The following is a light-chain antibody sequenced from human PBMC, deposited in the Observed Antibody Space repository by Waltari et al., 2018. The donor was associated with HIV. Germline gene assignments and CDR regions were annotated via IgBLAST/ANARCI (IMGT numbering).Light chain of an antibody. V-gene: IGKV3-15*01. CDR2: GAS. CDR1: QSVSSN. J-gene: IGKJ1*01. Sequence: EIVMTQSLATLSVSPVPRATLSCRASQSVSSNLAWYQQKRGQSPRLLIYGASTRATGIPARFSGSGSGTEFTLTISSLQSEDFAVYYCQQYNSWPRTFGQGTKVEIK. CDR3: QQYNSWPRT.